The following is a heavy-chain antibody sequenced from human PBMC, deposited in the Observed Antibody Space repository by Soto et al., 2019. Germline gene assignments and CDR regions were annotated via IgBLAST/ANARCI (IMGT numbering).Heavy chain of an antibody. Sequence: QLQLLESGSGLVKPSQTLSLTCAVSGGSISSGGYSWGWIRQPPGKGLEWIGYIYHSVSTYYNPSLKSRVTIAVDRSQDQFSLRLSSVTAADTAVYYGARVPDYWGQGTLVTVSS. V-gene: IGHV4-30-2*01. CDR3: ARVPDY. J-gene: IGHJ4*02. CDR1: GGSISSGGYS. CDR2: IYHSVST.